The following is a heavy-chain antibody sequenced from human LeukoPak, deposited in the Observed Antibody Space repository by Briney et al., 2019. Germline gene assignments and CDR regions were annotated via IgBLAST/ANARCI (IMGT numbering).Heavy chain of an antibody. V-gene: IGHV1-18*01. D-gene: IGHD5-18*01. CDR3: ARHGYTAMAHNYYYYYMDV. Sequence: ASVKVSCKASGYTCTNYGISRVRQAPGQGLEWMGWISAFNGDSNYAQQFLGRVTMTTDTSASTAYMELRSLRSDDTAVYYCARHGYTAMAHNYYYYYMDVWGKGTTVTVSS. CDR1: GYTCTNYG. CDR2: ISAFNGDS. J-gene: IGHJ6*03.